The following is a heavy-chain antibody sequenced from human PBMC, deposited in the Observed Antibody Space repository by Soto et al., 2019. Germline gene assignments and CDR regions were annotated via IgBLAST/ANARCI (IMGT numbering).Heavy chain of an antibody. CDR2: INAANGNT. J-gene: IGHJ4*02. V-gene: IGHV1-3*01. Sequence: ASVKVSCKASGYTFTPYAMHWVRQAPGQRLEWMGWINAANGNTKSSQKFQGRVTFTRDTSASTGYMELSTLNSADTAVYYCARDQRRDYDFWSGYSQGFDYWGQGTPVTVSS. CDR1: GYTFTPYA. D-gene: IGHD3-3*01. CDR3: ARDQRRDYDFWSGYSQGFDY.